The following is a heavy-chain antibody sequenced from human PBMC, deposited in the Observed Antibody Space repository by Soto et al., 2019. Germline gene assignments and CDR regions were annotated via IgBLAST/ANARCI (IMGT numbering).Heavy chain of an antibody. CDR1: GFTFDDYA. D-gene: IGHD6-13*01. CDR2: ISWNSNSI. CDR3: AKDRSSSTWYYYYGMDV. V-gene: IGHV3-9*01. J-gene: IGHJ6*02. Sequence: EVPLVESGGGLVQPGRSLRISCAASGFTFDDYAMYWVRQAPGKGLEWVAGISWNSNSIGYADSVKGRFTMSRDNAKNSLYLQMNSLRAEDTALYYCAKDRSSSTWYYYYGMDVWGQGTTVTVSS.